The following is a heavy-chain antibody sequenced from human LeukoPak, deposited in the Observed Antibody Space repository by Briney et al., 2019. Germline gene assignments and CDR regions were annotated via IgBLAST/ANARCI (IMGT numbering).Heavy chain of an antibody. CDR1: GFTFSSYG. D-gene: IGHD1-26*01. CDR2: ISYDGSNK. J-gene: IGHJ4*02. CDR3: AKDQPKYSGSSRPPEYYFDY. V-gene: IGHV3-30*18. Sequence: PGGSLRLSCAASGFTFSSYGMHWVRQAPGKGLEWVAVISYDGSNKYYADSVKGRFTISRDNSKNTLYLQMNSLRAEDTAVYYCAKDQPKYSGSSRPPEYYFDYWGQGTLVTVSS.